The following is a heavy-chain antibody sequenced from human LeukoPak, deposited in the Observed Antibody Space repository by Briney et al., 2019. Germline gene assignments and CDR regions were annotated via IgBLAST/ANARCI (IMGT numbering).Heavy chain of an antibody. CDR1: GGSFSGYY. Sequence: SETLSLTCAVYGGSFSGYYWSWIRQPPGKGLEWIGEINHSGSTNYNPSLKSRVTISVDTSKNQFSLKLSFVTAADTAVYYCARRPGYGKAFDIWGQGTMVTVSS. V-gene: IGHV4-34*01. CDR2: INHSGST. CDR3: ARRPGYGKAFDI. D-gene: IGHD5-12*01. J-gene: IGHJ3*02.